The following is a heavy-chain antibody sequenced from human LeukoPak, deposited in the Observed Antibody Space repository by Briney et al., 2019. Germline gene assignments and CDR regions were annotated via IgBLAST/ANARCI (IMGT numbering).Heavy chain of an antibody. CDR2: FYTSGTT. V-gene: IGHV4-4*07. D-gene: IGHD3-3*01. J-gene: IGHJ4*02. CDR1: GGSISTYS. Sequence: SETLSLTCTVSGGSISTYSRCWIRQAAGKRLEWIGCFYTSGTTNYNPSLKSRVAMSVDTSKNQFSLRLSSVTAADTAVYYCARPGNYDFWSPYEDWGQGSLVTASS. CDR3: ARPGNYDFWSPYED.